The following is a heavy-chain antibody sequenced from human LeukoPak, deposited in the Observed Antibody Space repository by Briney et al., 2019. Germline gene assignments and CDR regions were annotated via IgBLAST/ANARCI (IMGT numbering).Heavy chain of an antibody. CDR3: ARDSYGGSGRRVFDY. D-gene: IGHD4-23*01. Sequence: PESLSLTCTLAGDSISSTNYYWGWIRQPPGRGLEWIGRIYCSGSSFNDPALKSRVTISVDTSKIQFALKVSSVAAGDTVVYYCARDSYGGSGRRVFDYWGQGTLVTVSS. CDR1: GDSISSTNYY. V-gene: IGHV4-39*06. J-gene: IGHJ4*02. CDR2: IYCSGSS.